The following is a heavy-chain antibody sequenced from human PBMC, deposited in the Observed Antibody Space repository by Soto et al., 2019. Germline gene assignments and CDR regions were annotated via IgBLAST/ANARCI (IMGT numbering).Heavy chain of an antibody. CDR3: ARAIGMVALDY. CDR2: INAGDGYT. D-gene: IGHD3-10*01. CDR1: GYTFTNHH. J-gene: IGHJ4*02. V-gene: IGHV1-3*05. Sequence: QVQFVQSGAEEREPGASVKVTCKTSGYTFTNHHIHWVRQAPGQWLEWMGLINAGDGYTQYSRTFQDRVTFSRDTSAGTAYMEFSGLTYEDTAVYYCARAIGMVALDYWGQGTLVTVSS.